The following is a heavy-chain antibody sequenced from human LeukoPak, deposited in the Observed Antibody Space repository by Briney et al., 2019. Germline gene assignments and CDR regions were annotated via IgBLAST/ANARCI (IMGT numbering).Heavy chain of an antibody. CDR2: INHSGST. J-gene: IGHJ5*02. CDR1: GGSFSGYY. V-gene: IGHV4-34*01. Sequence: SETLSLTCAVYGGSFSGYYWSWIRQPPGKGLEWIGEINHSGSTNYNPSLKSRVTISVDTSKNQFSLKLSSVTAADTAVYYCARGGCSSTSCYHNWFDPWGQGTLVTVSS. CDR3: ARGGCSSTSCYHNWFDP. D-gene: IGHD2-2*01.